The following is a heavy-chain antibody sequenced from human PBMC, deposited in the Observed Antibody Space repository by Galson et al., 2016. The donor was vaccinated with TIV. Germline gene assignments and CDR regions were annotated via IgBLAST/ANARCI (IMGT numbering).Heavy chain of an antibody. CDR1: GGFINGDY. CDR2: IYTSGST. CDR3: ARTRLPATTGAFDI. J-gene: IGHJ3*02. Sequence: SETLSPTCAVSGGFINGDYWSWIRQPAGKGLEWIGRIYTSGSTKYNPSLKGRVSMSVDTSKNQLSLKVNSVTAADTAMYYCARTRLPATTGAFDIWGQGTMVTVSS. V-gene: IGHV4-4*07. D-gene: IGHD1-1*01.